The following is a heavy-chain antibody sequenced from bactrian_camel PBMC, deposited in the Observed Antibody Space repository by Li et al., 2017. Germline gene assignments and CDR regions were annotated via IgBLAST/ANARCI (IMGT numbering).Heavy chain of an antibody. CDR3: ARKRRFGSCIDDMTAGDY. CDR1: TTTRNRLC. D-gene: IGHD5*01. Sequence: HVQLVESGGGSVQAGGSLRLSCTVSTTTRNRLCMGWFRQASEKEREWVATMSIGGSTHYADSVKGRFTITSDNAKNTLYLQMNRLKPEDTAMYYCARKRRFGSCIDDMTAGDYWGQGTQVTVS. J-gene: IGHJ4*01. V-gene: IGHV3S53*01. CDR2: MSIGGST.